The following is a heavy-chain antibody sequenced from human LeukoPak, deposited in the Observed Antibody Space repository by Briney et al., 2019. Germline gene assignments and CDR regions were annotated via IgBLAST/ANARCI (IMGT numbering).Heavy chain of an antibody. D-gene: IGHD2-15*01. CDR3: ARESLGYCSGSTCYYFYMDF. CDR2: ISGSSSTI. CDR1: GFTFGSYS. J-gene: IGHJ6*03. Sequence: GGSLGLSCAASGFTFGSYSMNWVRQAPGKGLEWLSYISGSSSTIYYADSVKGRFTISRDNAKNSQYLQMNSLRAEDTAVYYCARESLGYCSGSTCYYFYMDFWGKGTTVTVSS. V-gene: IGHV3-48*04.